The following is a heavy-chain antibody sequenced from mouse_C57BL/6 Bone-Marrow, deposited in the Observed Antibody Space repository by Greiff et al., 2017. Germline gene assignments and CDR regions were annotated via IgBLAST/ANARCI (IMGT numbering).Heavy chain of an antibody. J-gene: IGHJ4*01. D-gene: IGHD1-3*01. V-gene: IGHV1-22*01. CDR3: ARYNCGHYYAMDY. CDR1: GYTFTDYN. Sequence: EVKLQESGPELVKPGASVKMSCKASGYTFTDYNMHWVKQSHGKSLEWIGYINPNNGGTSYNQKFKGKATLTVNKSSSPAYMELRSLTSEDSAVYYCARYNCGHYYAMDYWGQGTSVTVSS. CDR2: INPNNGGT.